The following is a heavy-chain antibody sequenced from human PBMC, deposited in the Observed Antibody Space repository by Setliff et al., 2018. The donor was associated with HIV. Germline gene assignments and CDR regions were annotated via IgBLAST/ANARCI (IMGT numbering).Heavy chain of an antibody. CDR2: ISAYNGNT. D-gene: IGHD2-15*01. CDR3: ARDIVVVVAAPDAFDI. CDR1: GYTFTSYG. Sequence: GASVKVSCKASGYTFTSYGISWVRQAPGQGPEWMGWISAYNGNTNYAQKLQGRVTMTTDTSTSTAYMELRSLRSDDTAVYYCARDIVVVVAAPDAFDIWGQGTMVTVSS. J-gene: IGHJ3*02. V-gene: IGHV1-18*01.